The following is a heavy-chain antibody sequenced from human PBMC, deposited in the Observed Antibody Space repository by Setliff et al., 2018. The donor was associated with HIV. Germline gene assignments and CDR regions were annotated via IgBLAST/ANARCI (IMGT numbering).Heavy chain of an antibody. CDR1: GYTFTGHY. CDR3: ARGHYDILTGYFFDL. J-gene: IGHJ2*01. CDR2: INLDSGDT. D-gene: IGHD3-9*01. Sequence: ASVKVSCKASGYTFTGHYLYWMRQAPGQGLEWMGRINLDSGDTNYAQTSQGRVTLTRDTSITTAFMELSRLSSDDTALYYCARGHYDILTGYFFDLWGRGTLVTVSS. V-gene: IGHV1-2*06.